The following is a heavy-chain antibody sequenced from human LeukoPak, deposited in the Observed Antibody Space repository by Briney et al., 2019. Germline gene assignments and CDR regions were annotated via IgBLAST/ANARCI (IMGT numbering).Heavy chain of an antibody. J-gene: IGHJ4*02. CDR3: ARDGAPEYSSSWYYFDY. Sequence: GGSLRLSCVASGFTFSSYSMNWVRQAPGKGLEWISYINSSSSTIYYADSVKGRFTISRDNAKNPLYLQLNSLRAEDTAVYYCARDGAPEYSSSWYYFDYWGQGTLVTVSS. V-gene: IGHV3-48*01. CDR1: GFTFSSYS. D-gene: IGHD6-13*01. CDR2: INSSSSTI.